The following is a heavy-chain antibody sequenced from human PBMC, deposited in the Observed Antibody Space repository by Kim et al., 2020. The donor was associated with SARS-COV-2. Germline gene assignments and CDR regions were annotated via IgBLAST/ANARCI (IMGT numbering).Heavy chain of an antibody. CDR3: ARDKGAAKPFWFDP. V-gene: IGHV4-59*13. J-gene: IGHJ5*02. CDR1: GGSISSYY. Sequence: SETLSLTCTVSGGSISSYYWSWIRQPPGKGLEWIGYIYYSGSTNYNPSLKSRVTISVDTSKNQFSLKLSSVTAADTAVYYCARDKGAAKPFWFDPWGQGT. CDR2: IYYSGST. D-gene: IGHD2-15*01.